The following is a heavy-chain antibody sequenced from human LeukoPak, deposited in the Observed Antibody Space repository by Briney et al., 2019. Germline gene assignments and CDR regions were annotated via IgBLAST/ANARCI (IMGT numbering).Heavy chain of an antibody. V-gene: IGHV3-23*01. CDR2: ISGSGVSDGNT. J-gene: IGHJ3*02. CDR3: VVYYEDAFDI. Sequence: GGSLRLSCAASGFTFGSFALSWVRQAPGKGLEWVSSISGSGVSDGNTYYADPVKGRFTIYRDNSKNTLSLQMNSLRAEDTAMYYCVVYYEDAFDIWGQGTMVTVS. D-gene: IGHD3-22*01. CDR1: GFTFGSFA.